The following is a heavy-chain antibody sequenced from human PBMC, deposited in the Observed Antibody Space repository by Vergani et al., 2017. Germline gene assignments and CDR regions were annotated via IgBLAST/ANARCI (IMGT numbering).Heavy chain of an antibody. J-gene: IGHJ4*02. CDR1: GGSFSGYY. CDR2: INHSGST. Sequence: QVQLQQWGAGLLKPSETLSLTCAVYGGSFSGYYWSWIRQPPGKGLEWIGEINHSGSTNYNPSLKSRVTISVDTSTNQFSLKLSSVTAADTAVYYCARREHYYGSGSPYFDYWGQGTLVTVSS. CDR3: ARREHYYGSGSPYFDY. V-gene: IGHV4-34*01. D-gene: IGHD3-10*01.